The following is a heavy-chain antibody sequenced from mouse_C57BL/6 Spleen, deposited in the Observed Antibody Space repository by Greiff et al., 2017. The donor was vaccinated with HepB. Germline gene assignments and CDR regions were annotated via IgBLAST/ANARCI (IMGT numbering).Heavy chain of an antibody. CDR1: GYSFTGYY. Sequence: EVQLQQSGPELVKPGASVKISCKASGYSFTGYYMNWVKQSPEKSLEWIGEINPSTGGTTYNQKFKAKATLTVDKSSSTAYMQLKSLTSEDSAVYYCARDYGSSWGDYWGQGTTLTVSS. CDR2: INPSTGGT. D-gene: IGHD1-1*01. J-gene: IGHJ2*01. V-gene: IGHV1-42*01. CDR3: ARDYGSSWGDY.